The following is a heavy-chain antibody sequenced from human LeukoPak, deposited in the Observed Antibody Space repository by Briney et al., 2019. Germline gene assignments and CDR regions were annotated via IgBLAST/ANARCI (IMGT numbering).Heavy chain of an antibody. J-gene: IGHJ3*02. D-gene: IGHD4-11*01. CDR1: GYTFTSYG. V-gene: IGHV1-69*04. CDR3: ARDLYSDDAFDI. CDR2: IIPILGIA. Sequence: ASVKVSCKASGYTFTSYGISWVRQAPGQGLEWMGRIIPILGIANYAQKFQGRVTITADKSTSTAYMELSSLRSEDTAVYYCARDLYSDDAFDIWGQGTMVTVSS.